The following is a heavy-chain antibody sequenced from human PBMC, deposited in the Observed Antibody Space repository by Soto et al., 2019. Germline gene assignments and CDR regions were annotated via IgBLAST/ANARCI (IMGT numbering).Heavy chain of an antibody. CDR1: GGSISSYY. J-gene: IGHJ5*02. CDR3: ARGIAAAGIIFPWWFDP. Sequence: SETLSLTCTVSGGSISSYYWSWIRQPPGKGLEWIGYIYYSGSTNYNPSLKSRVTISVDTSKNQFSLKLSSVTAADTVVYYCARGIAAAGIIFPWWFDPWGQGTLVTVSS. V-gene: IGHV4-59*01. CDR2: IYYSGST. D-gene: IGHD6-13*01.